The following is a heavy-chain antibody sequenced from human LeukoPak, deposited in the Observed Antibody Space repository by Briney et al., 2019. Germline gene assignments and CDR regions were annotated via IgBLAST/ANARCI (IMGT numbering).Heavy chain of an antibody. CDR2: IYYSGST. CDR1: GGSISSGSYY. V-gene: IGHV4-39*07. Sequence: PSETLSLTCTVSGGSISSGSYYWGWIRQPPGKGLEWIGSIYYSGSTNYNPSLKSRVTISVDTSKNQFSLKLSSVTAADTAVYYCARVGTYYDFWRVYYYYMDVWGKETTVTVSS. D-gene: IGHD3-3*01. CDR3: ARVGTYYDFWRVYYYYMDV. J-gene: IGHJ6*03.